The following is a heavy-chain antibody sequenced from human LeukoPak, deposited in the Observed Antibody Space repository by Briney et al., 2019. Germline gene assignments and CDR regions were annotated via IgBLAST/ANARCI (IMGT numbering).Heavy chain of an antibody. CDR2: IYYRGST. V-gene: IGHV4-59*08. Sequence: PSETLSLTCTVSGGSISSYYWSWIRQPPGKGLEWIGYIYYRGSTNYNPSLKSRVTISVDTSKNQFSLKLSSVTAADTAVYYCARGRGWVVRGVIITGFDYWGQGTLVTVSS. D-gene: IGHD3-10*01. CDR3: ARGRGWVVRGVIITGFDY. J-gene: IGHJ4*02. CDR1: GGSISSYY.